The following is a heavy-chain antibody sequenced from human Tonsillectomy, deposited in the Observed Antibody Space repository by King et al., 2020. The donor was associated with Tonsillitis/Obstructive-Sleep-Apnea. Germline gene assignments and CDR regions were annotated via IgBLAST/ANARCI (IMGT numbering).Heavy chain of an antibody. J-gene: IGHJ4*02. D-gene: IGHD5-12*01. CDR1: GGSFSGHF. CDR3: ARVGGSGYHFDY. Sequence: VQLQQCGAELLKPSETLSLSCAVYGGSFSGHFWGWIRQPPGKGLEWIGEIIHTGSTTYNPSLKSRVTIAVDTSKTQFSLKLNYVTAADTAVYYCARVGGSGYHFDYWGQGTLVIVSS. V-gene: IGHV4-34*12. CDR2: IIHTGST.